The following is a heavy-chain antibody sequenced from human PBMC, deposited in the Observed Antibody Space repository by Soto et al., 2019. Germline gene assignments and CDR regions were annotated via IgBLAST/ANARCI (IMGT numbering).Heavy chain of an antibody. Sequence: ASVKVSCKASGYTFTSYGISWVRQAPGQGLEWMGWISAYNGNTNYAQKLQGRVTMTTDTSTSTAYMELRSLRSDDTAVYYCARGYYCGGDCYSGRAPMDVWGQGTTVTVSS. D-gene: IGHD2-21*02. J-gene: IGHJ6*02. CDR1: GYTFTSYG. V-gene: IGHV1-18*01. CDR3: ARGYYCGGDCYSGRAPMDV. CDR2: ISAYNGNT.